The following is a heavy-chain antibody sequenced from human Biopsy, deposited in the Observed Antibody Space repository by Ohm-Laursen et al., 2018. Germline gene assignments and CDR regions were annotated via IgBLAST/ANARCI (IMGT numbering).Heavy chain of an antibody. CDR3: ARATNSTGWPYYYFYGMDV. D-gene: IGHD2/OR15-2a*01. CDR2: SYYSGST. V-gene: IGHV4-59*01. Sequence: GTLSLTCSVSGCYISSNYWSWIRQTPGQGLVWIGSSYYSGSTNYNPSMKSRVTISVDTSKNQFPLRLNSVTAADTAVYYWARATNSTGWPYYYFYGMDVWGQGTTVTVSS. J-gene: IGHJ6*02. CDR1: GCYISSNY.